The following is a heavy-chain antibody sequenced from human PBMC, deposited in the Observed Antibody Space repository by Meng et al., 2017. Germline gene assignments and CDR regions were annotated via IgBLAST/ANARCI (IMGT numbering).Heavy chain of an antibody. CDR1: GGTFSSYA. V-gene: IGHV1-2*02. Sequence: ASVKVSCKASGGTFSSYAISWVRQAPGQGLEWMGGINPNSGGTNYAQKFQGRVTMTRDTSISTAYMELSRLRSDDTAVYYCARVGSSGWYEYFQHWGQGTLVTVSS. CDR2: INPNSGGT. D-gene: IGHD6-19*01. CDR3: ARVGSSGWYEYFQH. J-gene: IGHJ1*01.